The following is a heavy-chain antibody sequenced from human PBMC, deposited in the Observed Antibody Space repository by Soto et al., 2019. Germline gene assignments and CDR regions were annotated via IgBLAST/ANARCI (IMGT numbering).Heavy chain of an antibody. CDR3: ARLSSDSSGYYFFDY. D-gene: IGHD3-22*01. CDR1: GYSFTSYW. V-gene: IGHV5-51*01. Sequence: GESLKISCKGSGYSFTSYWIGWVRQMPGKGLEWMGIIYPGDSDTRYSPSFQGQVTIAADKSISPAYVQWSSLKASATAMYYCARLSSDSSGYYFFDYWGQGTLVTVSS. J-gene: IGHJ4*02. CDR2: IYPGDSDT.